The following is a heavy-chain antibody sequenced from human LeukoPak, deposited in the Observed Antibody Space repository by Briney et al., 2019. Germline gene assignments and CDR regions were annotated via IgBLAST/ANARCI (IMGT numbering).Heavy chain of an antibody. CDR2: INTNTGNS. J-gene: IGHJ5*02. CDR1: GYTFTSYA. V-gene: IGHV7-4-1*01. Sequence: ASVTVSFKASGYTFTSYAMNWVRQAPGQGLEWMGWINTNTGNSTYVQGLTGRFVFSLDTSVSTAYLQICSLKAEHTAVYYFARDCSCSSCYSWFDHWGQGTLVTVSS. D-gene: IGHD2-2*01. CDR3: ARDCSCSSCYSWFDH.